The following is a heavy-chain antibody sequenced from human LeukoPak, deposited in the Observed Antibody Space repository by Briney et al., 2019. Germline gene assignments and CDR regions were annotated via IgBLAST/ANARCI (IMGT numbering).Heavy chain of an antibody. D-gene: IGHD3-10*01. Sequence: GGSLRLSCAASGFTFSSYWMSWVRQAPGKGLEWVANIKQDGSEKYYVDSVKGRFTISRDNAKNSLYLQMNTLRAEDTAVYYCARDLRGSGSYYNVAFDIWGQGTMVTVSS. CDR3: ARDLRGSGSYYNVAFDI. V-gene: IGHV3-7*01. CDR1: GFTFSSYW. J-gene: IGHJ3*02. CDR2: IKQDGSEK.